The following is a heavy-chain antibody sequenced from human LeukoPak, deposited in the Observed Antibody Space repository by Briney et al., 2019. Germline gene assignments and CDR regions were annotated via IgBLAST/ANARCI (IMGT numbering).Heavy chain of an antibody. J-gene: IGHJ4*02. CDR3: ARPVLGDGTVAAQFEH. D-gene: IGHD2-15*01. Sequence: EASVKVSCKASGYTFTGDYMYWVRQAPGQGLEWMGWINPNSGGTKYAQKFQGRVTMTRDTSISTAYMELSRLRSDDAAVYYCARPVLGDGTVAAQFEHWGQGTLVTVSS. CDR2: INPNSGGT. V-gene: IGHV1-2*02. CDR1: GYTFTGDY.